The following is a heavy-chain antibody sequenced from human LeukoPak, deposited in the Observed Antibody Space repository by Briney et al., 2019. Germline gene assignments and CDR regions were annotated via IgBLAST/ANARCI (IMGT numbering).Heavy chain of an antibody. V-gene: IGHV3-30*18. CDR1: GFTFSSCG. D-gene: IGHD6-13*01. CDR2: ISYDGSNK. J-gene: IGHJ4*02. CDR3: AKSGSTSWYLDY. Sequence: GGSLRLSCAASGFTFSSCGMHWVRQAPGKGLEWVAVISYDGSNKYYADSVKGRFTISRDNSKNTLYLQMSSLRAEDAAVYYCAKSGSTSWYLDYWGQGTLVTVSS.